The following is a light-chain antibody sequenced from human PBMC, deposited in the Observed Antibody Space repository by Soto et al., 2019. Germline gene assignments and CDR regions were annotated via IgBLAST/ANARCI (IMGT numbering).Light chain of an antibody. V-gene: IGKV3-15*01. CDR2: GAS. CDR3: QQYHNWPST. Sequence: EIVMTQSPATLSVSPGERATLSCRASQSVSSNLAWYQQKPGQAPRLLIYGASTRATGIPARFSGSGSGTEFTLPISSLQSEDVAVYYCQQYHNWPSTFGQGTKVEIK. CDR1: QSVSSN. J-gene: IGKJ1*01.